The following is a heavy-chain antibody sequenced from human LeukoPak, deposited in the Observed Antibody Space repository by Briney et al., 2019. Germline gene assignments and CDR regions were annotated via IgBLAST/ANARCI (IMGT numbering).Heavy chain of an antibody. CDR1: GGSISSSDYY. D-gene: IGHD3-22*01. Sequence: PSETLSLTCIVSGGSISSSDYYWSWIRQPPGKGLEWIGYTYYSGSTYYNPSLKSRVTISVDTSKNQFSLKLSSVTAADTAVYYCARGGDDSSGYAWGQGTLVTVSS. V-gene: IGHV4-30-4*08. CDR3: ARGGDDSSGYA. J-gene: IGHJ4*02. CDR2: TYYSGST.